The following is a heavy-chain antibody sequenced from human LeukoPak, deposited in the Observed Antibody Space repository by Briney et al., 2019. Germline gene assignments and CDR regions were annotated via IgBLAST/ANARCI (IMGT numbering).Heavy chain of an antibody. CDR3: ASAPSLYGSGSFYTEKGFDP. CDR1: GGSISSSTYY. Sequence: SETLSLTCTVSGGSISSSTYYCGWIRQPPGKGLEWIGSIYYSGSTYYNPSLKSRVTISVDTSKSQFSLKLSAVTAADTAVYYCASAPSLYGSGSFYTEKGFDPWGQGTLVTVSS. D-gene: IGHD3-10*01. J-gene: IGHJ5*02. V-gene: IGHV4-39*01. CDR2: IYYSGST.